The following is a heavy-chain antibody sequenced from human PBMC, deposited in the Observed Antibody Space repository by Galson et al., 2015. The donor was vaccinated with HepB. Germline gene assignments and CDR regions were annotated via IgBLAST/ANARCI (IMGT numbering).Heavy chain of an antibody. V-gene: IGHV3-33*01. CDR3: LRGDFGSGYYHVFDY. Sequence: SLRLSCAASGFTYSNYGMHWVRQAPGKGLEWVAVIWYDGTNKYYADSVKGRFTISRDNAHNMLLLQMDSLRAEDTAVYYCLRGDFGSGYYHVFDYWGQGTQVTVSS. J-gene: IGHJ4*02. D-gene: IGHD3-22*01. CDR1: GFTYSNYG. CDR2: IWYDGTNK.